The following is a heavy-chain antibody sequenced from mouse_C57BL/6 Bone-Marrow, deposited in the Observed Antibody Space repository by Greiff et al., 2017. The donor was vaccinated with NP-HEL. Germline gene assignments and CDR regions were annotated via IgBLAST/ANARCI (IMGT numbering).Heavy chain of an antibody. Sequence: KQRTGQGLEWIGEIYPRSGNTYYNEKFKGKATLTADKSSSTAYMELRSLTSEDSAVYFCARFYSNHPFAYWGQGTLVTVSA. D-gene: IGHD2-5*01. J-gene: IGHJ3*01. CDR2: IYPRSGNT. CDR3: ARFYSNHPFAY. V-gene: IGHV1-81*01.